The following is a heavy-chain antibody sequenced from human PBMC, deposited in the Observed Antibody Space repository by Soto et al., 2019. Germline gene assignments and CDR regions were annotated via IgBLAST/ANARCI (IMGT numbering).Heavy chain of an antibody. V-gene: IGHV3-21*01. CDR2: ISSSSSYI. CDR1: GFTFSSYS. D-gene: IGHD4-17*01. CDR3: ARDGYGDYALDP. J-gene: IGHJ5*02. Sequence: GGSLRLSCAASGFTFSSYSMNWVRQAPGKGLEWVSSISSSSSYIYYADSVKGRFTISRDNAKNSLYLQMNSLRAEDTAVYYCARDGYGDYALDPWGRGTLVTVSS.